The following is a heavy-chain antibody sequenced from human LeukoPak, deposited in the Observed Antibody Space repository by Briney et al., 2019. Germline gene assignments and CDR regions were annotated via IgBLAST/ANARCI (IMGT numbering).Heavy chain of an antibody. CDR3: ARNYGRTSRYFDY. CDR2: ISPGTGGT. J-gene: IGHJ4*02. CDR1: GYTFTDYY. V-gene: IGHV1-2*02. Sequence: GASVKVSCKASGYTFTDYYIHWVRQDPGQGLEWMGWISPGTGGTNYAQNFQGRVTMTRDTSISTAYMELSGLRSDDTALYFCARNYGRTSRYFDYRGQGPLVTVSS. D-gene: IGHD4-23*01.